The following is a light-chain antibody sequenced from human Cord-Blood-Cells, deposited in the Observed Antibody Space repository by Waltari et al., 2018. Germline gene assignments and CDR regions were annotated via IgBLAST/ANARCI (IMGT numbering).Light chain of an antibody. Sequence: EIVLPQSPATLSVSPGERATLSCRASQSVSSNLAWYQQKPGQAPRLLIYGASTRATGIPARFSGSWSGTEFTLTISSLQSEDFAVYYCQQYNNWPPITFGQGTRLEIK. V-gene: IGKV3-15*01. J-gene: IGKJ5*01. CDR3: QQYNNWPPIT. CDR1: QSVSSN. CDR2: GAS.